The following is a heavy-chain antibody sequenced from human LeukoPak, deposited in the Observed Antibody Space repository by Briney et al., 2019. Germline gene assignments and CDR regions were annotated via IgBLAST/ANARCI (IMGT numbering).Heavy chain of an antibody. CDR3: ARVYIVVVTAWKAFDI. Sequence: PSQTLSLTCTVSGGSISSGGYYWSWIRQHPGKGLEWIGYIYYSGSTYYNPSLKSRVTISVDTSKNQFFLKLSSVTAADTAVYYCARVYIVVVTAWKAFDIWGQGTMVTVSS. V-gene: IGHV4-31*03. CDR2: IYYSGST. J-gene: IGHJ3*02. CDR1: GGSISSGGYY. D-gene: IGHD2-21*02.